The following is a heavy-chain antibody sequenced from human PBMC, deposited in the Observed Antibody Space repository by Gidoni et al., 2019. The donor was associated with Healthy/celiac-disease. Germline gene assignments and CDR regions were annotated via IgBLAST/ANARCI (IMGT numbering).Heavy chain of an antibody. J-gene: IGHJ6*02. CDR2: IIPTFGTA. CDR1: GGTFSSYA. Sequence: QVQLVQSGAEVKKPGSSVKVSCKASGGTFSSYAISWVRQAPGQGLEWMGGIIPTFGTANYAQKFQGRVTITADESTSTAYMELSSLRSEDTAEYYCARDRAKYSSSWYDYYYYGMDVWGQGTTVTVSS. V-gene: IGHV1-69*01. CDR3: ARDRAKYSSSWYDYYYYGMDV. D-gene: IGHD6-13*01.